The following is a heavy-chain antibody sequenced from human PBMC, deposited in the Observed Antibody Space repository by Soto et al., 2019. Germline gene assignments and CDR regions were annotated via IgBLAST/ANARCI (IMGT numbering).Heavy chain of an antibody. V-gene: IGHV3-30-3*01. CDR2: ISYDGNNK. CDR1: GFTYSTYT. CDR3: AKDYSSGWCYYYGMDV. J-gene: IGHJ6*02. Sequence: HPGGSLRLSCAASGFTYSTYTMHWVRQAPGKGLEWVAVISYDGNNKFYADSVKGRFTISRDSTKQTLYLQMNSLRAEDTAVYYCAKDYSSGWCYYYGMDVWGQGTTVTVSS. D-gene: IGHD6-19*01.